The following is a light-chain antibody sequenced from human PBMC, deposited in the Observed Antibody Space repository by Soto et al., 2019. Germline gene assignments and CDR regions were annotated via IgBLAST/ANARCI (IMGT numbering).Light chain of an antibody. Sequence: QSVLTQPPSVSGAPGQRVTMSCTGSSSNIGAGCDVHWYQHLPGTAPKLLIYGNTNRPSGVPDRFSGSKSGTSASLAITGLQAEDEADYYCQSYDTSLSGPVVFGGGTKLPVL. V-gene: IGLV1-40*01. CDR2: GNT. CDR1: SSNIGAGCD. J-gene: IGLJ2*01. CDR3: QSYDTSLSGPVV.